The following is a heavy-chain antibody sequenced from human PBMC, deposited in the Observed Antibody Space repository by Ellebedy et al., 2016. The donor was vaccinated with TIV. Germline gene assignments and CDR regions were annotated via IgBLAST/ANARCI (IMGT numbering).Heavy chain of an antibody. CDR1: GDSVSSNSAA. CDR2: TYYRSKWYN. Sequence: SETLSLXCAISGDSVSSNSAAWNWIRQSPSRGLEWLGRTYYRSKWYNDYAVSVKSRITINPDTSKNQFSLKLRSVTAADTALYYCARDSSFIYCSNTNCPLEYWGRGTLVTVSS. J-gene: IGHJ4*02. V-gene: IGHV6-1*01. CDR3: ARDSSFIYCSNTNCPLEY. D-gene: IGHD2-2*01.